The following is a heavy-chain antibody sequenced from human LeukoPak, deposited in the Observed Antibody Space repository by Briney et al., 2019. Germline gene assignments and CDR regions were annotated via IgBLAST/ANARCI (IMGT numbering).Heavy chain of an antibody. V-gene: IGHV4-34*01. J-gene: IGHJ4*02. CDR1: GASFTEYY. CDR3: ARFRVGAIDY. D-gene: IGHD1-26*01. Sequence: SETLSLTCAVYGASFTEYYWSWIRQPPGKGLEWIGEIDHTGSTNYNPSLKTRVTISVDTSNKHFSLRLNSVTAADTAVYYCARFRVGAIDYWGQGTLVTVSS. CDR2: IDHTGST.